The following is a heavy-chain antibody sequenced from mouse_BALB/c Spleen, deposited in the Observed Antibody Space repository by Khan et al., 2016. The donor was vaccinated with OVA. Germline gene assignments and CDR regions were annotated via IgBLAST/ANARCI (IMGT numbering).Heavy chain of an antibody. J-gene: IGHJ1*01. CDR2: IWSGGTK. D-gene: IGHD2-13*01. CDR3: ARNGDYVHWYFDV. CDR1: GFSLTSYG. V-gene: IGHV2-2*02. Sequence: QVQLKQSGPGLVQPSQSLSITCTVSGFSLTSYGVHWVRQSPGKGLEWLGVIWSGGTKDYNAAFISRLSISKDNSKSQVFFKMNSLQANDTAIYXCARNGDYVHWYFDVWGAGTTVTVSS.